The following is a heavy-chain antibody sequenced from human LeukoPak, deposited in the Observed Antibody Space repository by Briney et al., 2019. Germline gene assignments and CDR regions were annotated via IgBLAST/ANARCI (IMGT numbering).Heavy chain of an antibody. D-gene: IGHD2-15*01. Sequence: GGSLRLSCAASGFSVSSNYMSWVRQAPGKGLEWVSITYSGGSTYYADSVKGRFTISRDNSKNTLYLQMNSLRAEDTAVYYCAKEVLGYCSGGSCLYYFDYWGQGTLVTVSS. CDR3: AKEVLGYCSGGSCLYYFDY. V-gene: IGHV3-53*01. J-gene: IGHJ4*02. CDR2: TYSGGST. CDR1: GFSVSSNY.